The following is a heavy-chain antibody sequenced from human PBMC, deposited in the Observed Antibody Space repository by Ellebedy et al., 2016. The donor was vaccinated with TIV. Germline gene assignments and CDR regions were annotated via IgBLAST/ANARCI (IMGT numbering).Heavy chain of an antibody. V-gene: IGHV4-39*07. CDR2: LYYTGTT. Sequence: SETLSLTCTVSGVSVTSSSHYWGWVRQSPGKGLEWIGSLYYTGTTYYNPSLKSRLTFSMDTSKNQFSLRLASVTATDTAVYYCAGRDWDNYANRPLSYWGLGLLVTVSS. D-gene: IGHD3/OR15-3a*01. CDR1: GVSVTSSSHY. CDR3: AGRDWDNYANRPLSY. J-gene: IGHJ4*02.